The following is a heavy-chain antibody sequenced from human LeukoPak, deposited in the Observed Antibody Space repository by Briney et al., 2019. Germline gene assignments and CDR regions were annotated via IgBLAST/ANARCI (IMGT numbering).Heavy chain of an antibody. D-gene: IGHD1-26*01. CDR3: AKDVGKWESLHFFDY. V-gene: IGHV3-33*03. Sequence: PGGSLRLSCAASGFTFSNYGMHWVRQAPGKGLEWVAVIWFDGSIRYFADSVKGRFTISRDNSRNTLYLQMNSLRGDDTAVYYCAKDVGKWESLHFFDYWGQGTLVTVSS. CDR2: IWFDGSIR. CDR1: GFTFSNYG. J-gene: IGHJ4*02.